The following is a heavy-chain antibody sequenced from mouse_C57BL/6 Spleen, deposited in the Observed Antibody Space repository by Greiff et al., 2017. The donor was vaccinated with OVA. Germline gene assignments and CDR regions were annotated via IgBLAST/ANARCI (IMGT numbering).Heavy chain of an antibody. J-gene: IGHJ1*03. CDR2: LDPSDSYT. CDR1: GYTFTSYW. CDR3: ARRRAYGNYGGWYFDV. D-gene: IGHD2-1*01. V-gene: IGHV1-69*01. Sequence: QVQLQQPGAELVMPGASVKLSCKASGYTFTSYWMHWVKQRPGQGLEWIGELDPSDSYTNYNQKFKGKSTLTVDKSSSTAYMQLSSLTSEDSAVYYCARRRAYGNYGGWYFDVWGTGTTVTVSS.